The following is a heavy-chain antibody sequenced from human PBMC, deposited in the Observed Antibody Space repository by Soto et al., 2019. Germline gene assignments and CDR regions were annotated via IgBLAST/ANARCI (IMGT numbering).Heavy chain of an antibody. CDR2: ISGSGGST. Sequence: PVGSLRLSCAVSGFTFSSYAMSWVRQAPGKGLEWVSSISGSGGSTYYADSVKGRFTISRDNSKNTLYLQMNSLRAEDTAVYYCAKDSWSGYYSYFDYWGQGALVTVS. D-gene: IGHD3-3*01. V-gene: IGHV3-23*01. CDR1: GFTFSSYA. J-gene: IGHJ4*02. CDR3: AKDSWSGYYSYFDY.